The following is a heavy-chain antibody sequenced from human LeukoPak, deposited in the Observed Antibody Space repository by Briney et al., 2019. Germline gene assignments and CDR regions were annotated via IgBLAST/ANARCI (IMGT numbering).Heavy chain of an antibody. CDR2: INPNSDYT. D-gene: IGHD3-22*01. J-gene: IGHJ3*02. CDR3: ARGPASSDYYDSSGYTDAFDI. V-gene: IGHV1-2*02. Sequence: ASVKVSCKTSGYSFTGYYIHWVRQVPGQGLEWMGWINPNSDYTKYAQNFQGRVTMTRDTSISTAYMELSSLRSEDMAVYYCARGPASSDYYDSSGYTDAFDIWGQGTMVTVSS. CDR1: GYSFTGYY.